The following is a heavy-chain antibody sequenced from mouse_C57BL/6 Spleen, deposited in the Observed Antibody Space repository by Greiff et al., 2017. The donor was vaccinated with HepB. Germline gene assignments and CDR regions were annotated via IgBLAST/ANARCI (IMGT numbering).Heavy chain of an antibody. CDR2: INYDGSST. Sequence: EVMLVESEGGLVQPGSSMKLSCTASGFTFSDYYMAWVRQVPEKGLEWVANINYDGSSTYYLDSLKSRFIISRDNAKNILYLQMSSLKSEDTATYYCAREGGGGYGYFDVWGTGTTVTVSS. J-gene: IGHJ1*03. V-gene: IGHV5-16*01. D-gene: IGHD1-1*02. CDR3: AREGGGGYGYFDV. CDR1: GFTFSDYY.